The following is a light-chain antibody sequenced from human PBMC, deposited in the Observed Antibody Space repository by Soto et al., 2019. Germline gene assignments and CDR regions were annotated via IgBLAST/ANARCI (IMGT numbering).Light chain of an antibody. CDR2: AAS. Sequence: EIVMTQSPGTLSVSPGGRATLSCRASQSVGNNLAWYQQKPGQAPRLLIYAASSRATGISARFTGSGSGTEFTLTGDSLQSEDFAVYFCQQYSHWPLTFGGGTKVEIK. CDR1: QSVGNN. V-gene: IGKV3-15*01. J-gene: IGKJ4*01. CDR3: QQYSHWPLT.